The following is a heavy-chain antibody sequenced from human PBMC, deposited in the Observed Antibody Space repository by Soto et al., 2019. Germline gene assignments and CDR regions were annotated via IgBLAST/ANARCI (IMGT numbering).Heavy chain of an antibody. CDR1: GGSISSGGYS. CDR3: ARADTAMDQNYYYYGMDV. Sequence: SETLSLTCAVSGGSISSGGYSWSWIRQPPGKGLEWIGYIYHSGSTYYNPSLKSRVTISVDRSKNQFSLKLSSVTAADTAVYYCARADTAMDQNYYYYGMDVWGQGTTVTVSS. D-gene: IGHD5-18*01. V-gene: IGHV4-30-2*01. J-gene: IGHJ6*02. CDR2: IYHSGST.